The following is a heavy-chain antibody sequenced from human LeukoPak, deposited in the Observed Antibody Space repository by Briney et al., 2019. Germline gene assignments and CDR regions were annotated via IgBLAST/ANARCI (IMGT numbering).Heavy chain of an antibody. J-gene: IGHJ6*03. V-gene: IGHV3-53*01. CDR3: AKVMPPGRIRFYSYYMDV. D-gene: IGHD2-15*01. CDR1: GFTFSNAW. Sequence: GGSLRLSCAASGFTFSNAWMSWVRQAPGKGLEWVSVIYSGGSTYYADSVKGRFTISRDNSKNTLYLQMNSLRAEDTAVYYCAKVMPPGRIRFYSYYMDVWGKGTTVTVS. CDR2: IYSGGST.